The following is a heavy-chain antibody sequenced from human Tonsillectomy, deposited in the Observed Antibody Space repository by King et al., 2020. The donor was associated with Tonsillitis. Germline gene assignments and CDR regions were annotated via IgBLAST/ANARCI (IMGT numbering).Heavy chain of an antibody. CDR3: AGAIHYYESSGYTY. CDR2: IYHSGST. J-gene: IGHJ4*02. V-gene: IGHV4-39*01. D-gene: IGHD3-22*01. CDR1: GDSISSSSYY. Sequence: QMQLQESGPGLVKPSETLSLTCTVSGDSISSSSYYWGWIRQPPGQGLEWIGNIYHSGSTYYKPSLKSRVTISVDTSKNQFSLNLSSVTAADTAVYYCAGAIHYYESSGYTYWGQGTLVTVSS.